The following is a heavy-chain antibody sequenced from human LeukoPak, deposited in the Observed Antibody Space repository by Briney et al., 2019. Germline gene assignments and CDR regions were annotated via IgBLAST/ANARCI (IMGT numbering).Heavy chain of an antibody. V-gene: IGHV4-59*08. D-gene: IGHD2-15*01. Sequence: PSETLSLTCTVSGGSISSYYWGWIRQPPGKGLEWIGYIYYSGSTNYNPSLKSRVTISVDTSKNQFSLKLSSVTAADTAVYYCARQGVVAAQGGYAFDIWGQGTMVTVSS. CDR1: GGSISSYY. J-gene: IGHJ3*02. CDR3: ARQGVVAAQGGYAFDI. CDR2: IYYSGST.